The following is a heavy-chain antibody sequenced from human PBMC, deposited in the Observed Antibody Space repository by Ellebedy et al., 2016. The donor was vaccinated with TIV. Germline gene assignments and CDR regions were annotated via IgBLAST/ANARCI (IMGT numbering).Heavy chain of an antibody. J-gene: IGHJ4*02. D-gene: IGHD4-11*01. CDR3: ARGGTTVTTMEDY. CDR2: VNSDGSTT. V-gene: IGHV3-74*01. Sequence: GESLKISCAASGFTFSSYWMHWARQAPGKGLVWVSRVNSDGSTTDYEDSVKGRFTISRDNAKNTLFLQMNSLRAEDTAVYYCARGGTTVTTMEDYWGQGTLVTVSS. CDR1: GFTFSSYW.